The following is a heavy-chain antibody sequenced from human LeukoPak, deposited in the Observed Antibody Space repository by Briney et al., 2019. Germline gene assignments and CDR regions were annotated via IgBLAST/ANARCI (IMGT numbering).Heavy chain of an antibody. V-gene: IGHV3-64*02. J-gene: IGHJ6*03. CDR1: GFTFSHYS. CDR3: ARITMGATIANFYYYHMDV. Sequence: GGSLRLSYAAYGFTFSHYSMHWVRQAPGKGLEYVSAIISNGGSTHYADSVKGRFTISRDNSKNTLYLQMDSLRAEDMAVYYCARITMGATIANFYYYHMDVWGKGATVTVSS. CDR2: IISNGGST. D-gene: IGHD3-3*01.